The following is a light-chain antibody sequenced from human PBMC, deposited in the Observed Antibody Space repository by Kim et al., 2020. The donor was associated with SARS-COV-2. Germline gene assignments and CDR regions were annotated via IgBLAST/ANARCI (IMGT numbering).Light chain of an antibody. J-gene: IGLJ3*02. V-gene: IGLV3-19*01. CDR2: GKN. Sequence: ALGQTVRITCQGDSLRSYYATWYQQKPRQAPFLVIFGKNNRPSGIPDRFSGSSSGNTASLTISGAQAEDEADYYCNSRDISGNHWVFGGGTQLTVL. CDR3: NSRDISGNHWV. CDR1: SLRSYY.